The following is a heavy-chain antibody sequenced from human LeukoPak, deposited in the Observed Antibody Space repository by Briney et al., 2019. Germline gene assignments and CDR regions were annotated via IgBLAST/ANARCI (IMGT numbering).Heavy chain of an antibody. CDR1: GGTFSSYA. V-gene: IGHV1-69*05. J-gene: IGHJ4*02. D-gene: IGHD3-16*01. Sequence: SVKVSCKASGGTFSSYAISWVRQAPGQGLEWMGGIIPIFGTANYAQKFQGRVTITTDESTSTAYMELSSLRSEDTAVYYCARVTGDTGPFSYWGQGTLVTVSS. CDR2: IIPIFGTA. CDR3: ARVTGDTGPFSY.